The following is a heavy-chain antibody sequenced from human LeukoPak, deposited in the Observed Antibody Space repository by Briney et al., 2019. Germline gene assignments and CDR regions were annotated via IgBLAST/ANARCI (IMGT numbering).Heavy chain of an antibody. J-gene: IGHJ6*04. V-gene: IGHV3-21*01. CDR2: ISSSSSYI. Sequence: GGSLRLSCAASGFTFSSYSMNWVRQAPGKGLEWVSSISSSSSYIYYADSVKGRFTISRDNAKNSLYLQMNSLRAEDTAVYYCARDRIAAAGMDVWGKGTTATISS. CDR3: ARDRIAAAGMDV. D-gene: IGHD6-13*01. CDR1: GFTFSSYS.